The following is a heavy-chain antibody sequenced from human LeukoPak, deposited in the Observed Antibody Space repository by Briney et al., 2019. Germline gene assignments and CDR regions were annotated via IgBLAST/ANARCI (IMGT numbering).Heavy chain of an antibody. D-gene: IGHD1-7*01. CDR1: GFTFGDYA. CDR3: AKLGSNWNYSPSAFDI. J-gene: IGHJ3*02. Sequence: GGSLRLSCAASGFTFGDYAMHWVRQAPGKGLEWVSGISWNSGSIGYADSVKGRFTVSRDNAKNSLYLQMNSLRAEDTALYYCAKLGSNWNYSPSAFDIWGQGTMVTVSS. CDR2: ISWNSGSI. V-gene: IGHV3-9*01.